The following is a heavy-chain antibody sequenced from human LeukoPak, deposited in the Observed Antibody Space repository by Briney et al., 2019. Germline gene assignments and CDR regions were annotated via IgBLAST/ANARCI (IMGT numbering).Heavy chain of an antibody. V-gene: IGHV3-74*01. CDR1: GFTVSSYW. CDR2: INSRGSDP. D-gene: IGHD3-9*01. Sequence: GGSLRLSCEASGFTVSSYWMHWVRQVPGKGLVWASRINSRGSDPSYADSVKGRFTISRDNAKNTLYLQMNSLRAEDTAVYYCTREGYDILTFDYWGQGALVTVSS. J-gene: IGHJ4*02. CDR3: TREGYDILTFDY.